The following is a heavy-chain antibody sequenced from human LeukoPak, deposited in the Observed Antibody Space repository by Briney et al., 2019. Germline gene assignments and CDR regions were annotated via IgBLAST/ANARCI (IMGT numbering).Heavy chain of an antibody. V-gene: IGHV3-7*01. CDR1: GFTFTSYW. J-gene: IGHJ3*02. D-gene: IGHD6-6*01. CDR2: IKDDRSGE. Sequence: GGSLRLSCVASGFTFTSYWMAWVRQTPGKGLEWVADIKDDRSGEYYVDSVKGRFTISRDNAKKSLYLQMNSLRAEDTAVYYCARDFGPSTAAWGAFDIWAQGTMVIVSS. CDR3: ARDFGPSTAAWGAFDI.